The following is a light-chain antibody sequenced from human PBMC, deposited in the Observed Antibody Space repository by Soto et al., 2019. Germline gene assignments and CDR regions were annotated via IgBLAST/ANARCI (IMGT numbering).Light chain of an antibody. CDR1: QGISSY. V-gene: IGKV1-9*01. Sequence: DIQLTQSPSFLSASVGDRVTITCRASQGISSYLAWYQQKPGKAPKLLIYAASTLQSGDPSRFSGSGSGTELTLKISSLQPEDFATYYCQQLNSYPRTFGQGTKVEIK. J-gene: IGKJ1*01. CDR3: QQLNSYPRT. CDR2: AAS.